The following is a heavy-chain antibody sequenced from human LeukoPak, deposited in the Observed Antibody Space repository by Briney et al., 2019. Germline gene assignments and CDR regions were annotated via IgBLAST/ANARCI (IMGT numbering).Heavy chain of an antibody. CDR3: AREVGRRFDY. CDR1: GFTFSSYS. V-gene: IGHV3-21*01. D-gene: IGHD1-26*01. Sequence: PGGSLRLSCAASGFTFSSYSMNWVRQAPGKRLEWVSSISSSSSYIYYADSVKGRFTISRDNAKNSLYLQMNSLRAEDTAVYYCAREVGRRFDYWGQGTLVTVSS. J-gene: IGHJ4*02. CDR2: ISSSSSYI.